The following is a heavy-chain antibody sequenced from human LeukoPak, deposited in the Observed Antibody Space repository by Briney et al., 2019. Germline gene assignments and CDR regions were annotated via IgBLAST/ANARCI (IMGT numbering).Heavy chain of an antibody. J-gene: IGHJ2*01. Sequence: SQTLSLTCAVSGSSISSGAYSWSWIRQPPGKGLEWIGYIYHSGSTYYNPSLNSRVTMSLDRSKNQFSLKVSPVTPADTAVYYCAGLTTTAWYFDLWGRGTLVTVSS. CDR3: AGLTTTAWYFDL. V-gene: IGHV4-30-2*01. D-gene: IGHD1-26*01. CDR2: IYHSGST. CDR1: GSSISSGAYS.